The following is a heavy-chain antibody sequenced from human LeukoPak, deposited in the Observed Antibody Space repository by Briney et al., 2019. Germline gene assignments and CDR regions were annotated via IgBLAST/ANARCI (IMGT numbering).Heavy chain of an antibody. J-gene: IGHJ4*02. CDR1: GYTLTELS. V-gene: IGHV1-24*01. CDR3: ATDLGRYCSSTSCSNRFDY. Sequence: ASVKVSCKVSGYTLTELSMHWVRQAPGKGLEWMGGFDPEDGETIYAQKFQGRVTMTEDTSTDTAYMELSSLRSEDTAVYYCATDLGRYCSSTSCSNRFDYWGQGTLVTVSS. D-gene: IGHD2-2*01. CDR2: FDPEDGET.